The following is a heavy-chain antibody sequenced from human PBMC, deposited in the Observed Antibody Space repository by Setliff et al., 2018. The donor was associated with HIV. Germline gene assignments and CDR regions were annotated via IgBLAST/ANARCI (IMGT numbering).Heavy chain of an antibody. CDR1: GYTFTSYG. V-gene: IGHV1-18*01. CDR3: ARAQFNTSPWVNS. J-gene: IGHJ5*02. D-gene: IGHD2-2*02. CDR2: ISGYNGNT. Sequence: ASVKVSCKASGYTFTSYGISWVRQAPGQGLEWMGWISGYNGNTNYAPKFQDRVTMTRDTSTTTVYMELSSLRSDDTAVYYCARAQFNTSPWVNSWGQGTLVTVSS.